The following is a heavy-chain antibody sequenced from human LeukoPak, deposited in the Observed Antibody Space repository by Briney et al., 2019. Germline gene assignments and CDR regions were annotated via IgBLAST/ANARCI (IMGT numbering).Heavy chain of an antibody. CDR1: GFTFSIYW. Sequence: GGSLRLSCAASGFTFSIYWMSWVRQAPGKGLEWVANIKQDGSERNFVDSVKGRFTISRDNAKNSLYLQMNSLRAEDTAVYYCARLTVVTPFDYWGQGTLVTVSS. CDR3: ARLTVVTPFDY. J-gene: IGHJ4*02. D-gene: IGHD4-23*01. V-gene: IGHV3-7*02. CDR2: IKQDGSER.